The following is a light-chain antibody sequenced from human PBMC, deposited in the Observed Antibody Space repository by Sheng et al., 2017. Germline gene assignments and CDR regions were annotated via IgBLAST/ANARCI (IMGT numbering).Light chain of an antibody. Sequence: QSALTQPASVSGSPGQSITISCTGTSSDVGGYYYVSWYQQYPGKVPKLMIYDVSYRPSGVSNRFSGSKSGNTASLTISGLQAEDEADYYCSSYTTSSSVVFGGGTKLTVL. CDR1: SSDVGGYYY. CDR3: SSYTTSSSVV. V-gene: IGLV2-14*01. J-gene: IGLJ2*01. CDR2: DVS.